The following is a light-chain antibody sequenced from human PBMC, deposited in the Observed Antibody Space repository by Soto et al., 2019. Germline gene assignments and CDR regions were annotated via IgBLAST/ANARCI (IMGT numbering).Light chain of an antibody. J-gene: IGLJ2*01. CDR1: SSDGGGYNY. CDR2: EVS. Sequence: QTVVTQPASVSGSPGQSITISCTGTSSDGGGYNYVSWYQRHPGKAPKLMIYEVSNRPSGGSNRFSGSKSGNTASLTISGLQAEDEGDYYFSSYTSSSTVVFCGGTKLTVL. CDR3: SSYTSSSTVV. V-gene: IGLV2-14*01.